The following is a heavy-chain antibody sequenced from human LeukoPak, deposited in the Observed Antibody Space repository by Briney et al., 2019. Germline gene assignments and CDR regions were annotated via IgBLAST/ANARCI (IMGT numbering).Heavy chain of an antibody. Sequence: SETLSLTCTVSGDSIDSYYWSWIRQPPGKGLEWVGYIYYRGTTSYNPFLKSRVTISVDTSKNQFSLKLNSVTAADTAVYYCARLPRYGGYDHFDYWGQGILVIVSS. CDR3: ARLPRYGGYDHFDY. J-gene: IGHJ4*02. D-gene: IGHD5-12*01. CDR1: GDSIDSYY. CDR2: IYYRGTT. V-gene: IGHV4-59*12.